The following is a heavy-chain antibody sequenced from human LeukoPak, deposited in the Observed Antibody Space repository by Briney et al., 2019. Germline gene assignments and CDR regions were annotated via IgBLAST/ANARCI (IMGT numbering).Heavy chain of an antibody. CDR2: IYYSGST. J-gene: IGHJ4*02. D-gene: IGHD3-22*01. V-gene: IGHV4-39*01. CDR3: ARQEGSNDSSGYYYHY. Sequence: SETLSLTCTVSGGSISSSSYYWGWIRQPPGKGLEWIGSIYYSGSTYYNPSLKSRVTISVDTSKNQFSLKLRSVTAADTAVYYCARQEGSNDSSGYYYHYWGQGTLVTVSS. CDR1: GGSISSSSYY.